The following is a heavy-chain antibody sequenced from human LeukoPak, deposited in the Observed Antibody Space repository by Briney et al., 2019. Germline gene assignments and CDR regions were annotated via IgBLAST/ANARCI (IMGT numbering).Heavy chain of an antibody. CDR1: GFTFSSYG. J-gene: IGHJ4*02. CDR3: ARDLGSGWMEGYFDY. CDR2: IWYDGSNK. Sequence: GGSLRLSRAASGFTFSSYGTHWVRQAPGKGLEWVAVIWYDGSNKYYADSVKGRFTISRDNSQNTLYLQMNSLRAEDTAVYYCARDLGSGWMEGYFDYWGQGTLVTVPS. V-gene: IGHV3-33*01. D-gene: IGHD6-19*01.